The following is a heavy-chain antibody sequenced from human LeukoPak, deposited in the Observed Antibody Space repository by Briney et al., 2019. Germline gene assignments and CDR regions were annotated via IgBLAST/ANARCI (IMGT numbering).Heavy chain of an antibody. CDR1: GFTFSSYG. V-gene: IGHV3-30*18. Sequence: PGGSLRLSCAASGFTFSSYGMHWVRQAPGKGLEWVAVISYDGSNKYYADSVKGRFTISRDNSKNTLYLQMNSLRAEDTAVYYCAKDSGGSCFDYWGQGTLVTVSS. CDR2: ISYDGSNK. CDR3: AKDSGGSCFDY. J-gene: IGHJ4*02. D-gene: IGHD2-15*01.